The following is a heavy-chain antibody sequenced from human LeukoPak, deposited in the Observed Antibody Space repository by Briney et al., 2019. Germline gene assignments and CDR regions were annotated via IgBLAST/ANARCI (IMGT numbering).Heavy chain of an antibody. Sequence: ASVKVSCKASGYTFTSYGISWVRQAPGQGLEWMGWISAYNGNTNYAQKLQGRVTMTTDTSTSTAYMELRSLRSDDTAVYYCARDRPLLWFGEFHYVNFDYWGQGTLVTVSS. CDR2: ISAYNGNT. J-gene: IGHJ4*02. CDR3: ARDRPLLWFGEFHYVNFDY. D-gene: IGHD3-10*01. CDR1: GYTFTSYG. V-gene: IGHV1-18*01.